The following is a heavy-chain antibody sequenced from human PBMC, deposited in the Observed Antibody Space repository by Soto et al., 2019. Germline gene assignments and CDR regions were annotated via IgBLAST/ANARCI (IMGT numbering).Heavy chain of an antibody. Sequence: PSETLSLTCAVYGGSFSGYYWSWIRQPPGKGLEWIGEINHSGSTNYNPSLKSRVTISVDTSKNQFSLKLSSVTAADTAVYYCARVGVGYCTNGVCYNRYYYYYMDVWGKGTTVTVSS. V-gene: IGHV4-34*01. CDR2: INHSGST. CDR1: GGSFSGYY. D-gene: IGHD2-8*01. CDR3: ARVGVGYCTNGVCYNRYYYYYMDV. J-gene: IGHJ6*03.